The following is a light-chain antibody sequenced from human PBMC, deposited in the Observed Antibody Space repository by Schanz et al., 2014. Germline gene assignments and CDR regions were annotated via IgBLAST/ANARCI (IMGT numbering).Light chain of an antibody. V-gene: IGLV2-11*01. CDR1: SSDVGGYNY. J-gene: IGLJ2*01. CDR3: CSYAGSYTLV. CDR2: EVS. Sequence: QSALTQPASVSGSPGQSITISCTGTSSDVGGYNYVSWYQQHPGKAPKLMIYEVSKRPSGVPDRFSGSKSGNTASLTISGLQADNEAEYYCCSYAGSYTLVFGGGTKLTVL.